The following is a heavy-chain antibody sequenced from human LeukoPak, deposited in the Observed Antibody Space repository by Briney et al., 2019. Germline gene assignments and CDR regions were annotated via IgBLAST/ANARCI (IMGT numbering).Heavy chain of an antibody. V-gene: IGHV1-18*01. CDR2: VSAYNGNI. D-gene: IGHD3-16*02. CDR3: AREGMYYDYVWGNYRPFDY. Sequence: ASVKVSCKTSGYNFSNYAISWVRQAPGQGLEWMGWVSAYNGNIEFAEKIRGRVTMTTDTSTSTAYMELRSLKSDDTAVYFCAREGMYYDYVWGNYRPFDYWGQGTLVTVSS. CDR1: GYNFSNYA. J-gene: IGHJ4*02.